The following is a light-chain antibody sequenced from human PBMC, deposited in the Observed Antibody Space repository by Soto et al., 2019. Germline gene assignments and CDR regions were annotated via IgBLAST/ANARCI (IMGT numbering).Light chain of an antibody. Sequence: DMVMTQSPATLSVSPGERATLSCRASQTVSSNLAWYQQKPGQAPRLLIYGASTRATGIPARFSGSGSGTEFTLTISSLQSEDFAVYYCQQYDTWPNFGGGTEVDI. CDR3: QQYDTWPN. CDR1: QTVSSN. V-gene: IGKV3-15*01. J-gene: IGKJ4*01. CDR2: GAS.